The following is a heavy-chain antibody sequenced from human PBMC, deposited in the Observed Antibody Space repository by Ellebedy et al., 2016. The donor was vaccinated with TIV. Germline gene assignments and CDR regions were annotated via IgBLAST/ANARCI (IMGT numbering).Heavy chain of an antibody. D-gene: IGHD3-22*01. Sequence: ASVKVSCKASGYTFTSYGISWVRQAPGQGLEWMGWISAYNGNTNYAQKLQGRVTMTKDTSTSTAYMELSSLRSDDTAVYYCARVGYDSSGFESVQDYWGQGTLVTVSS. CDR1: GYTFTSYG. V-gene: IGHV1-18*01. J-gene: IGHJ4*02. CDR3: ARVGYDSSGFESVQDY. CDR2: ISAYNGNT.